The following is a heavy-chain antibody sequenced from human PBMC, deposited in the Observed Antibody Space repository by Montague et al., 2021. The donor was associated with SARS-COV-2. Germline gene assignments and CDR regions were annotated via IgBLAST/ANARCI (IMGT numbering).Heavy chain of an antibody. V-gene: IGHV4-59*01. CDR2: ISHTGGP. Sequence: SETLSLTCAVSSGSITTGYWNWIRQPPGKGLEWIGYISHTGGPNSNPSLTGRATMSLDTSANQFSLRLTSVTTADTAVYYYASFSAGWSNWYFDLWGRGTLVTVSS. D-gene: IGHD6-19*01. CDR1: SGSITTGY. J-gene: IGHJ2*01. CDR3: ASFSAGWSNWYFDL.